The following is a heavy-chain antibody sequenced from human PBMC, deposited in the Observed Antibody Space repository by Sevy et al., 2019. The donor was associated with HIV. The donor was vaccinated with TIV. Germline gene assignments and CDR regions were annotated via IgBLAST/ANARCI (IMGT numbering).Heavy chain of an antibody. J-gene: IGHJ6*02. CDR1: GFTFSSYA. CDR2: ISGSGGST. D-gene: IGHD3-10*01. CDR3: AKDGGYGSGSYYRGLYYYYGMDV. Sequence: GGSLRLSCAASGFTFSSYAMSWVRQAPGKGLEWVSTISGSGGSTYYAASVKGRFTTSRDNSKNTLYLQMNSLRAEDKAVYYCAKDGGYGSGSYYRGLYYYYGMDVWGQWTTVTVSS. V-gene: IGHV3-23*01.